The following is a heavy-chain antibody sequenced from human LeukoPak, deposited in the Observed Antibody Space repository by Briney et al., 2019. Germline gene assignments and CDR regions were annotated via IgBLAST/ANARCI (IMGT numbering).Heavy chain of an antibody. Sequence: ASVKVFCKASGYTFTNFYMSWVRQAPGPGRQWMGIINPSGGSTSYAQKFQGRVTITRDTSTSTVFMELGSLRSEDTAMYYCVRATREPDYWGQGTLVTVSS. CDR3: VRATREPDY. D-gene: IGHD1-26*01. CDR2: INPSGGST. J-gene: IGHJ4*02. CDR1: GYTFTNFY. V-gene: IGHV1-46*01.